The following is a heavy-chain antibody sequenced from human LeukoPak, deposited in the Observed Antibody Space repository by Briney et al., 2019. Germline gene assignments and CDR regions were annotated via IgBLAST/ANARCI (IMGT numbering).Heavy chain of an antibody. Sequence: GGSLRLSCAASGFTFSSYSMNWVRQAPGKGLEWVSYISSSSSTIYYADSVKGRFTISRDNAKNSLYLQMNSLRAEDTAVYYCARAHDYSNYGWYFDLWGRGTLVTVSS. CDR3: ARAHDYSNYGWYFDL. CDR1: GFTFSSYS. CDR2: ISSSSSTI. J-gene: IGHJ2*01. V-gene: IGHV3-48*01. D-gene: IGHD4-11*01.